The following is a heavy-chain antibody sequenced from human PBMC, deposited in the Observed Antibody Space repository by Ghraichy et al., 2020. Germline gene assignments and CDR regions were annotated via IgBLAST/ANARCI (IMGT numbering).Heavy chain of an antibody. V-gene: IGHV4-34*01. CDR2: LNHSGST. J-gene: IGHJ2*01. D-gene: IGHD3-10*01. CDR3: ARGPRHRRGGLFVWYFDL. CDR1: GGSFSGYY. Sequence: SETLSLTCAVYGGSFSGYYWSWIRQPPGTGLEWIGELNHSGSTNYNPSLKSRVAISVDTSKNQFSLKLNSVTAADTAVYYCARGPRHRRGGLFVWYFDLWGRGTLVTVSS.